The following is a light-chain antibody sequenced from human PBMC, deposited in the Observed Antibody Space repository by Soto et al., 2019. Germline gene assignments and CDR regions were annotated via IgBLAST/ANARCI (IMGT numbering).Light chain of an antibody. V-gene: IGLV4-69*02. CDR2: LNSDGSH. CDR3: QTWGTGIHVV. CDR1: SGHSSYV. Sequence: QPVLTQSPSASASLGASVKLTCTLSSGHSSYVIAWHQQPPEKGPRYLMKLNSDGSHSKGDGIPDRFSGSSSGAERYLIISSLQAEDEADYYCQTWGTGIHVVFGGGTKLTVL. J-gene: IGLJ2*01.